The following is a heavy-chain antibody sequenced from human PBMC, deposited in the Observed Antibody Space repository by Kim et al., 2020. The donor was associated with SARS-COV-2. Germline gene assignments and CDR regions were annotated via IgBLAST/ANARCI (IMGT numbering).Heavy chain of an antibody. CDR1: GFTVSSNY. D-gene: IGHD3-3*01. Sequence: GGSLRLSCAASGFTVSSNYMSWVRQAPGKGLEWVSVIYSGGSTYYADSVKGRFTISRDNSKNTLYLQMNSLRAEDTAVYYCARQRSGWLWRDAFDIWGQGTMVTVSS. CDR2: IYSGGST. CDR3: ARQRSGWLWRDAFDI. V-gene: IGHV3-53*01. J-gene: IGHJ3*02.